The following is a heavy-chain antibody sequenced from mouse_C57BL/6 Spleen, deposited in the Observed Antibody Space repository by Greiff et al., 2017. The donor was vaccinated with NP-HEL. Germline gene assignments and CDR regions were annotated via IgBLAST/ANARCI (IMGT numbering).Heavy chain of an antibody. J-gene: IGHJ2*01. Sequence: DVKLVESGGGLVKPGGSLKLSCAASGFTFSSYAMSWVRQTPEKRLEWVATISDGGSYTYYPDNVKGRFTISRDNAKNNLYLQMSHLKSEDTAMYYCARDGNSSGYPFDYWGQGTTLTVSS. CDR3: ARDGNSSGYPFDY. CDR2: ISDGGSYT. V-gene: IGHV5-4*01. D-gene: IGHD3-2*02. CDR1: GFTFSSYA.